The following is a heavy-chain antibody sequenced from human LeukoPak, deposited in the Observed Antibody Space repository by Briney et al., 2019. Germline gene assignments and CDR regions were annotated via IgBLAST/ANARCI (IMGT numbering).Heavy chain of an antibody. D-gene: IGHD3-9*01. Sequence: GGPLRLSCAASGFTFDDYAMHWVRQAPGKGLEWVSGISWNSGSIGYADSVKGRFTISRDNAKNSLYLQMDSLRAEDTALYYCAKDIDPGHYYYYGMDAWGQGTTVTVSS. J-gene: IGHJ6*02. CDR3: AKDIDPGHYYYYGMDA. CDR1: GFTFDDYA. CDR2: ISWNSGSI. V-gene: IGHV3-9*01.